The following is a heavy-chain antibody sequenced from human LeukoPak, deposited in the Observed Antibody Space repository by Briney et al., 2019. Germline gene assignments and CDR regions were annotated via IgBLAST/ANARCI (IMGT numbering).Heavy chain of an antibody. Sequence: GSLRLSCAASGFTFSSYSMNWVRQAPGKGLEWVSTVFGLDHRTSYADSVKGRFTISRDNSKNTLSLQMNSLRAEDTAVYYCAKGLTTLDYWGQGTLVTVSS. J-gene: IGHJ4*02. V-gene: IGHV3-23*01. CDR3: AKGLTTLDY. CDR2: VFGLDHRT. D-gene: IGHD4-11*01. CDR1: GFTFSSYS.